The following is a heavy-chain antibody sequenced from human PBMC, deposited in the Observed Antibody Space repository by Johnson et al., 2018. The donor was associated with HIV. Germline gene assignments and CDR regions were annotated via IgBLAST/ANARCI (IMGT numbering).Heavy chain of an antibody. CDR3: AREQQPITYYYDSRDAFDI. J-gene: IGHJ3*02. Sequence: EVQLVESGGGVVRPGGSLRLSCGASGFTFDDHGMNWVRQAPGKGLEWVSGINWNGGSTGYADSVKGRFTISRDNSKNTLYLQMNSLRAEDTAVYYCAREQQPITYYYDSRDAFDIWGQGTMVTVSS. CDR2: INWNGGST. CDR1: GFTFDDHG. V-gene: IGHV3-20*04. D-gene: IGHD3-22*01.